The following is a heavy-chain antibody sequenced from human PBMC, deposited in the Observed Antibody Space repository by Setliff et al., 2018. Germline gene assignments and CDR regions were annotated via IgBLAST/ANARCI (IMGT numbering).Heavy chain of an antibody. D-gene: IGHD3-22*01. CDR1: GYTFTSHY. J-gene: IGHJ3*02. CDR3: ARDVFPYHYEGAFDI. V-gene: IGHV1-46*01. Sequence: GASVKVSCKASGYTFTSHYMHLVRQAPGLGLEWMATINPSSGRTSYAQKFQGRVTMPRDTSTSTVYMDMGSLRSEDTAVYYCARDVFPYHYEGAFDIWGQGTMVTVSS. CDR2: INPSSGRT.